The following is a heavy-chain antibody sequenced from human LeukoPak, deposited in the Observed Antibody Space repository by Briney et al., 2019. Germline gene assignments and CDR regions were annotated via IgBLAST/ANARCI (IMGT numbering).Heavy chain of an antibody. Sequence: ASVKVSCKASGYTFTSYGISWVRQAPGQGLEWMGWISAYNGNTNYAQKLQGRVTMTTDTSTSTAYMELRSLRSDDTAVYYCARSGYSYSRSYYYYGMDVWGQGTTVTVSS. CDR2: ISAYNGNT. CDR3: ARSGYSYSRSYYYYGMDV. D-gene: IGHD5-18*01. CDR1: GYTFTSYG. J-gene: IGHJ6*02. V-gene: IGHV1-18*01.